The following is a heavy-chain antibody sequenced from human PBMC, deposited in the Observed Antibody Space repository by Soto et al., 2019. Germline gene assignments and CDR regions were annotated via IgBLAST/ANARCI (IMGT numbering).Heavy chain of an antibody. CDR1: GFTFSSYW. V-gene: IGHV3-7*01. Sequence: EVQLVESGGALVQPGGSLRLSCAASGFTFSSYWMSWVRQAPGKGLEWVANINEDGSDTYYVASVKGRFTISRDNAKNSVSLQRHSLRAEDTSVYYCAGEMWTYYEFWSGHSDYWGQGTLVTVSS. CDR3: AGEMWTYYEFWSGHSDY. D-gene: IGHD3-3*01. CDR2: INEDGSDT. J-gene: IGHJ4*02.